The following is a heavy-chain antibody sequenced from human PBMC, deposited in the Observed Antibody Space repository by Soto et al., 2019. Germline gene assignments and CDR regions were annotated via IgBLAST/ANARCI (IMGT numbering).Heavy chain of an antibody. CDR3: ARDSTIFGVVIDY. CDR2: MNPNSGNT. J-gene: IGHJ4*02. CDR1: GYTFTSYD. Sequence: ASVKVSCKASGYTFTSYDINWVRQATGQGLEWMGWMNPNSGNTGYAQKFQGRVTMTRNTSISTAYMELSSLRSEDTAVYYCARDSTIFGVVIDYWGQGTLVTVSS. D-gene: IGHD3-3*01. V-gene: IGHV1-8*02.